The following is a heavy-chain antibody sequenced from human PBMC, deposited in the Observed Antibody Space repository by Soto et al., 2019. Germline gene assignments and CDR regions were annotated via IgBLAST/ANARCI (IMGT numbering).Heavy chain of an antibody. CDR2: IVGGGDST. CDR1: GFTFSNYA. Sequence: PGGSLRLSCAASGFTFSNYARSWVRQAPGKGLEWVSAIVGGGDSTYYADSVKGRFTISRDNAKNSLYLHMNSLRAEDTAVYFCSRVGANRWFGPWGQGT. J-gene: IGHJ5*02. V-gene: IGHV3-23*01. CDR3: SRVGANRWFGP. D-gene: IGHD3-16*01.